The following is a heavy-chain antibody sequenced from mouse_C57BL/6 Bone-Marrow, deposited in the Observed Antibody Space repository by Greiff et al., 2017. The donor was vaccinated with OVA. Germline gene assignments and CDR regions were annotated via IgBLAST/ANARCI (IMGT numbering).Heavy chain of an antibody. CDR3: AGGVWFAY. J-gene: IGHJ3*01. CDR2: IRNKANGYTT. Sequence: DVKLVESGGGLVQPGGSLSLSCAASGFTFTDYYMSWVRQPPGKALEWLGFIRNKANGYTTEYSASVKGRFTISRDNSQSILYLQMNALRAEDSATYYCAGGVWFAYWGQGTLVTVSA. CDR1: GFTFTDYY. V-gene: IGHV7-3*01.